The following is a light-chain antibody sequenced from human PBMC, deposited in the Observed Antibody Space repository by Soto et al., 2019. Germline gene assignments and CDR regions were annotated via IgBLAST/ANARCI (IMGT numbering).Light chain of an antibody. CDR1: QAISGNY. CDR2: GAS. Sequence: EIVLTQSPATLSVSPGERASLSCRASQAISGNYLAWYQHKPGQAPRLLMYGASSRATGIPDRFSGSGSGTDFTLTISRLEPEDFAVYYCQQYGSSPPITFGQGTRLEIK. CDR3: QQYGSSPPIT. J-gene: IGKJ5*01. V-gene: IGKV3-20*01.